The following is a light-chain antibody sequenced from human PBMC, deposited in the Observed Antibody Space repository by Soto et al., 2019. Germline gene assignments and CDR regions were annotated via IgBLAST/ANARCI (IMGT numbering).Light chain of an antibody. J-gene: IGKJ1*01. V-gene: IGKV3-11*01. Sequence: EIVLTQSPATLSLSPGERATLSCRASQSVSSYLAWYQQKPGQAPRLLIYDASNRATGIPARFSGSGSGTDYTLTISSLEPEDFAVYHCQQRSNWPGTFGQGTKVEIK. CDR2: DAS. CDR1: QSVSSY. CDR3: QQRSNWPGT.